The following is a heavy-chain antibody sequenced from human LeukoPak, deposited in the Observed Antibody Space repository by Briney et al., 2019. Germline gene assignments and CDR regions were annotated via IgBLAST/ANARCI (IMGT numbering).Heavy chain of an antibody. CDR1: GFTLSSYS. Sequence: GGSLRLSCAASGFTLSSYSMNWVRQAPGKGLEWVSSISSSSSYIYYADSVKGRFTISRDNAKNSLYLQMNSLRAEDTAVYYCASLVNFRHHSGNAFDIWGQGTMVTVSS. CDR2: ISSSSSYI. J-gene: IGHJ3*02. V-gene: IGHV3-21*01. CDR3: ASLVNFRHHSGNAFDI. D-gene: IGHD1-26*01.